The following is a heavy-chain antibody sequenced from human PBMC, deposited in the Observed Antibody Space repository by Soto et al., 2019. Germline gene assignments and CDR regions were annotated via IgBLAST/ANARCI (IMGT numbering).Heavy chain of an antibody. D-gene: IGHD3-3*01. Sequence: ASVKVSCKASGYTFTSYAMHWVRQAPGQRLEGMGWINAGNGNTKYSQKFQGRVTITRDTSASTAYMELSSLRSEDTAVYYCARESPTPTYYDFWSGYPWLDYWGQGTLVTVSS. J-gene: IGHJ4*02. CDR3: ARESPTPTYYDFWSGYPWLDY. CDR1: GYTFTSYA. CDR2: INAGNGNT. V-gene: IGHV1-3*01.